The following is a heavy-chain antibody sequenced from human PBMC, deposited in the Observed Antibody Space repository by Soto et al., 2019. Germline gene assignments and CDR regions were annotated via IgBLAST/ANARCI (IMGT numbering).Heavy chain of an antibody. Sequence: QVQLVQSGAEVKKPGASVKVSCKASGYSFTSYGISWVRQAPGQGLAWMGWISAYNGNTKYAQKLQGRVTMTTDTSTSTADMELRSLRSDDTAVYYCARYLAVALIDYWGQGTLVTVSS. D-gene: IGHD6-19*01. J-gene: IGHJ4*02. CDR2: ISAYNGNT. CDR1: GYSFTSYG. CDR3: ARYLAVALIDY. V-gene: IGHV1-18*01.